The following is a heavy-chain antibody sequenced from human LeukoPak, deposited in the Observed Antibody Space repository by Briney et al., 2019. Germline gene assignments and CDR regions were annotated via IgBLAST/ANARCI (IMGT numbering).Heavy chain of an antibody. CDR1: GFSFSSYS. CDR3: AREDYYFDSSGTHYFDY. V-gene: IGHV3-48*01. CDR2: ISSSSSTI. Sequence: GGSLKLSCAASGFSFSSYSMNWARQSPGKGLEWDSYISSSSSTISYADSVKGRFTISRDDSKNTLFLQMNSLRAEDTAVYYCAREDYYFDSSGTHYFDYWGQGTLVTVSS. J-gene: IGHJ4*02. D-gene: IGHD3-22*01.